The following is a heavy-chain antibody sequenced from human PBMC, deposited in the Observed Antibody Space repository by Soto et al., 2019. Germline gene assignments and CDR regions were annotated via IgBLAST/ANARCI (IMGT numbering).Heavy chain of an antibody. Sequence: QLQLQESGPGLVKPSETLSLTCTVSGGSISSSSYYWDWIRQPPGKGLEWIASIYYSGSTYYKPSLKSRVTISVDTSKNQFSLKVSSVTVADTAVYYCARRRDSVGDYDYWGQGVLVTVSS. CDR2: IYYSGST. CDR3: ARRRDSVGDYDY. CDR1: GGSISSSSYY. V-gene: IGHV4-39*01. D-gene: IGHD2-15*01. J-gene: IGHJ4*02.